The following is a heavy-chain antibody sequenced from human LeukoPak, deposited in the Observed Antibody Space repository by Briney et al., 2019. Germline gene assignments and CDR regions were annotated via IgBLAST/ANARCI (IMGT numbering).Heavy chain of an antibody. CDR1: GFSFRDSY. CDR2: LSTTGDTI. Sequence: GGSLRLSCSASGFSFRDSYMAWIRQTPGKGLEWVSFLSTTGDTIFYADSVKGRFTISRDNGKKSLFLQMNSLRVEDTGVYYCARDTSAYSGYDVLDYWGRGTQVSVSS. V-gene: IGHV3-11*04. J-gene: IGHJ4*02. CDR3: ARDTSAYSGYDVLDY. D-gene: IGHD5-12*01.